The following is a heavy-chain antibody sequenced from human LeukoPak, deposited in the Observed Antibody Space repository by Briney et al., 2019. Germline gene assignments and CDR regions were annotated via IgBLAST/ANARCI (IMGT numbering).Heavy chain of an antibody. Sequence: GGSLRLSCAASGFTFSSYAMRWVRQAPGKGLEWVSGLTGSGGNTYYADSVKGRFTISRDNSKNTLSLQMNSLRAEDAAAYYCVKFRGIQHYNYHMDVWGKGTTVTVSS. CDR3: VKFRGIQHYNYHMDV. V-gene: IGHV3-23*01. CDR2: LTGSGGNT. J-gene: IGHJ6*03. CDR1: GFTFSSYA. D-gene: IGHD3-10*01.